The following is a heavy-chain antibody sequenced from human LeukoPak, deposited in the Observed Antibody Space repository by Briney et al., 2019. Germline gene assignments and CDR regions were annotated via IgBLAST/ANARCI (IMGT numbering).Heavy chain of an antibody. Sequence: PGGSLRLSCAASGFTFSRYAMHWVRQAPGKGLEWVSAISGSGGSTCYADSVKGRFTISRDNSKSTLYLQMNSLRAEDTAVYYCAKKVGAAAGATPVDYWGQGTLVTVSS. D-gene: IGHD6-13*01. CDR1: GFTFSRYA. CDR3: AKKVGAAAGATPVDY. CDR2: ISGSGGST. J-gene: IGHJ4*02. V-gene: IGHV3-23*01.